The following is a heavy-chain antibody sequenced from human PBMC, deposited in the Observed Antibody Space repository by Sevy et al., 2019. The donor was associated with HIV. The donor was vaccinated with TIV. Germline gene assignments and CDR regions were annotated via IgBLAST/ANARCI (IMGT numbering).Heavy chain of an antibody. V-gene: IGHV1-2*02. D-gene: IGHD1-26*01. CDR1: GYTFTGYY. CDR3: ARAQSDAYGGSYSYYYGMDV. Sequence: ASVKVSCKASGYTFTGYYMHWVRQAPGQGLEWMGWINPNSGGTNYAQKFQGRVTMTRDTSISTAYMELNRLRSDDTAVDYGARAQSDAYGGSYSYYYGMDVWGQGTTVTVSS. CDR2: INPNSGGT. J-gene: IGHJ6*02.